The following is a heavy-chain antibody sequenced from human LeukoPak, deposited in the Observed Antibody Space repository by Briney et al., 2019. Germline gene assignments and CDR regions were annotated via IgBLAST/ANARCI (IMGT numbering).Heavy chain of an antibody. CDR3: ARGVRYCSSTSCFHYYYYYGMDV. CDR1: GGSFSGYY. V-gene: IGHV4-34*01. D-gene: IGHD2-2*01. CDR2: INHSGST. J-gene: IGHJ6*02. Sequence: TSETLSLTCAVYGGSFSGYYWSWIRQPPGKGLEWIGEINHSGSTNYNPSLKSRVTISVDTSKNQFSLKLSSVTAADTAMYYCARGVRYCSSTSCFHYYYYYGMDVWGQGTTVTVSS.